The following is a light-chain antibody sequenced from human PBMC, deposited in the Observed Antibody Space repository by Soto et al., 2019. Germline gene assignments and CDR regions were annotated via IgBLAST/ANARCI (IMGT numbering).Light chain of an antibody. J-gene: IGKJ1*01. CDR1: QSVSNN. Sequence: EIVMTQSPATLSVSPGERATLSCRASQSVSNNLAWYQQKPGQAPRLLIYGASTRATGIPVRFSGSGSGTAFTLTISSLLSEDFAVYYCQQYSNWPPWTFGQGTKVEIK. CDR3: QQYSNWPPWT. V-gene: IGKV3-15*01. CDR2: GAS.